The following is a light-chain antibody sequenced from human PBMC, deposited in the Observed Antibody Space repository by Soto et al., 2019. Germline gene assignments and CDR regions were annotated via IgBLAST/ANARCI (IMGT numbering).Light chain of an antibody. CDR3: QQFGSPFT. V-gene: IGKV3-20*01. CDR1: QSVDSSY. CDR2: GAS. Sequence: EIVLTQSPGTLSLSPGERATLSCRASQSVDSSYLAWYQQKPGQAPRLLIYGASSRATGIPDRFGGSGSGTDFTLTISRLEPEDFAVYYCQQFGSPFTFGPGTKVDIK. J-gene: IGKJ3*01.